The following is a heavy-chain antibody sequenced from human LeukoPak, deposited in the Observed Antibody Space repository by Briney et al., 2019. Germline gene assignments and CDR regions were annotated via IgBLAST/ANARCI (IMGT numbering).Heavy chain of an antibody. CDR1: GFTFSSYG. CDR3: AKDRLRGVIPYYFDY. Sequence: GRSLRLSCAASGFTFSSYGMHWVRQAPGKGLEWVAVISYDGSSKYYADSVKGRFTISRDNSKNTLYLQMNSLRAEDTAVYYCAKDRLRGVIPYYFDYWGQGTLVTVSS. J-gene: IGHJ4*02. V-gene: IGHV3-30*18. D-gene: IGHD3-10*01. CDR2: ISYDGSSK.